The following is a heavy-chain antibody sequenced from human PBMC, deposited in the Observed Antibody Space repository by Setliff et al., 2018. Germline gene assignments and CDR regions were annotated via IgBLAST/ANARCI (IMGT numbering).Heavy chain of an antibody. CDR1: GYTFTNYA. J-gene: IGHJ6*03. D-gene: IGHD1-20*01. CDR3: ARDNIGYITGIPYYYYYYMDV. CDR2: INAGNGNT. V-gene: IGHV1-3*01. Sequence: ASVKVSCKASGYTFTNYAIHWVRQAPGQRLKWMGWINAGNGNTKYSQKFQGRGTITRDTSASTAYMELSSLRSEDTAVYYCARDNIGYITGIPYYYYYYMDVWGQGTTVTVSS.